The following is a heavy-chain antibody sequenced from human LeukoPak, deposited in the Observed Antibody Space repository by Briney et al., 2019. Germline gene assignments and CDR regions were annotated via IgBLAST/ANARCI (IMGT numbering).Heavy chain of an antibody. CDR2: INPNSCAT. CDR3: ARWHILTCFDY. V-gene: IGHV1-2*02. Sequence: ASVKVSCKASGYTFTGYYMHWVRQAPGQGLEWMGWINPNSCATNYAQKFQGRVTMTRDTSISTASMELSSLKPDDTAVYYCARWHILTCFDYWGQGTLVTVSS. CDR1: GYTFTGYY. D-gene: IGHD2-21*01. J-gene: IGHJ4*02.